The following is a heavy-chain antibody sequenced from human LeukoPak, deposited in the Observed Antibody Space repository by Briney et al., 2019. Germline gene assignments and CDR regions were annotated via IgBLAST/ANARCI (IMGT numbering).Heavy chain of an antibody. V-gene: IGHV1-46*01. J-gene: IGHJ6*02. CDR1: GYTFTSYY. CDR2: INPSGGST. CDR3: ARDREVVTFYYGMDV. D-gene: IGHD4-23*01. Sequence: ASVKVSCKASGYTFTSYYMHWVRQAPGQGLEWMGIINPSGGSTSYAQKFQGRVTMTRDMSTSTVYMELSSLRSEDTAVYYCARDREVVTFYYGMDVWGRGTTVTVSS.